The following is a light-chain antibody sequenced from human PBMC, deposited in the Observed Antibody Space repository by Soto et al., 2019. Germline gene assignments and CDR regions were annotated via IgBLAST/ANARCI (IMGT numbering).Light chain of an antibody. CDR3: QQYGRPPYT. CDR2: DAS. J-gene: IGKJ2*01. CDR1: QTVSNSY. Sequence: EIVLTQSPATLSLSPGERVTLSCRASQTVSNSYIAWYQQKPGQAPRLLLYDASARATGIPDRVTGSGSGTDFTLTITRLETEDFAVYYCQQYGRPPYTFGQGTKLEIK. V-gene: IGKV3-20*01.